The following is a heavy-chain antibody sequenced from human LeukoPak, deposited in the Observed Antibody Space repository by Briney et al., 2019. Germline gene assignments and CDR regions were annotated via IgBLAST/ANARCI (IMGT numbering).Heavy chain of an antibody. J-gene: IGHJ6*03. V-gene: IGHV1-8*03. Sequence: ASVKVSCKASGYTFTSYDINWVRQATGQGLEWMGWMNPNSGNTGYAQKFQGRVTITRNTSISTAYMELSSLRSEDTAVYYCARGPPFYGDYRITYYSFIDVWGKGTTVTVSS. CDR3: ARGPPFYGDYRITYYSFIDV. CDR2: MNPNSGNT. CDR1: GYTFTSYD. D-gene: IGHD4-17*01.